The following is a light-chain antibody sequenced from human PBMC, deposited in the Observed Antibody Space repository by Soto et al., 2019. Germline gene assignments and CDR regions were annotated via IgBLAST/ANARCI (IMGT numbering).Light chain of an antibody. V-gene: IGKV3-11*02. Sequence: EIVLTQSPATLSLSPGETATLSCRASQSVSNYLACYQHTPGQAPRLLIYGAYNRATGVSARISGSGSGRDFSLTINSLEPEDSAVYYCHQRTNWPSITFGQGTRLEI. CDR1: QSVSNY. J-gene: IGKJ5*01. CDR2: GAY. CDR3: HQRTNWPSIT.